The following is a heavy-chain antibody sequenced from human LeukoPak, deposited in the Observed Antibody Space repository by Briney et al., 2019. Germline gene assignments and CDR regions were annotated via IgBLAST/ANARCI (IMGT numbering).Heavy chain of an antibody. CDR1: GFTFSSYA. CDR3: ARANPLWGAFDP. V-gene: IGHV3-30*04. J-gene: IGHJ5*02. CDR2: ISYDGSNK. D-gene: IGHD1-26*01. Sequence: GGSLRLSCAASGFTFSSYAMHWVRQAAGKGLEWVAVISYDGSNKYYADSVKGRFTISIHNSKTTLYLQMNSLRAEDTAVYYCARANPLWGAFDPWGQGTLVTVSS.